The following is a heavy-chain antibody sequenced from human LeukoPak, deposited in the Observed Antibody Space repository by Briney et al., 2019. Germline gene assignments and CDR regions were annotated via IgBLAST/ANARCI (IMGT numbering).Heavy chain of an antibody. J-gene: IGHJ3*02. V-gene: IGHV3-23*01. CDR3: AKDLIAGGICAFDI. D-gene: IGHD1-1*01. CDR1: GFTFSSYA. CDR2: ISGSGGST. Sequence: GGSLRLSCAASGFTFSSYAMSWVHQAPGKGLEWVSAISGSGGSTYYADSVKGRFTISRDNSKNTLYLQMDSLRAEDTAVYYCAKDLIAGGICAFDIWGQGTMVTVSS.